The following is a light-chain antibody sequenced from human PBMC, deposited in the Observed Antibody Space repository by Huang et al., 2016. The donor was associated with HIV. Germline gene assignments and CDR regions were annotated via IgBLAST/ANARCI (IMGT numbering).Light chain of an antibody. CDR2: SAS. V-gene: IGKV3-15*01. CDR1: QSVSVN. Sequence: EIVMTQSPATLSVTPGEGATLSCRATQSVSVNLAWYQQKPGQAPRLLIHSASTRATGIPVRFSGGGSGTDFTLTISRLQSEDSAVYYCQQYNNGPPWTFGQGTKVEIK. J-gene: IGKJ1*01. CDR3: QQYNNGPPWT.